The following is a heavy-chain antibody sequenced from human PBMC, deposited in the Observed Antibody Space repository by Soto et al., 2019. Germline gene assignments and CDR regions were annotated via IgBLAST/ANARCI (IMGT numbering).Heavy chain of an antibody. V-gene: IGHV3-23*01. CDR3: AKDKYSSGWYAGLRDDREYYFDY. J-gene: IGHJ4*02. D-gene: IGHD6-19*01. CDR2: ISGSGGST. CDR1: GFTFSSYA. Sequence: GGSLRLSCAASGFTFSSYAMSWVRQAPGKGLEWVSAISGSGGSTYYADSVKGRFTISRDNSKNTLYLQMNSLRAEDTAVYYCAKDKYSSGWYAGLRDDREYYFDYWGQGTLVTVSS.